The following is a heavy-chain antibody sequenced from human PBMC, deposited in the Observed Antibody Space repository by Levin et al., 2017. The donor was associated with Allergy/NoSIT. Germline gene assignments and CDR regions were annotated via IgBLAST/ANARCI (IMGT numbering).Heavy chain of an antibody. CDR1: GFTFSSYW. CDR2: IKQDGSEK. J-gene: IGHJ5*02. Sequence: GESLKISCAASGFTFSSYWMSWVRQAPGKGLEWVANIKQDGSEKYYVDSVKGRFTISRDNAKNSLYLQMNSLRAEDTAVYYCASNVYSRFDPWGQGTLVAVSS. CDR3: ASNVYSRFDP. D-gene: IGHD4-11*01. V-gene: IGHV3-7*03.